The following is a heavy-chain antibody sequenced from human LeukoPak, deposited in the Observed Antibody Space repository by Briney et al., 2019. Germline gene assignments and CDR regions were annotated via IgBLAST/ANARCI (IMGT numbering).Heavy chain of an antibody. V-gene: IGHV3-30-3*01. CDR1: GFTFNSYA. J-gene: IGHJ4*02. Sequence: PGGSLRLACSADGFTFNSYAMAWVRQAPGKGLGWVAVISYDGSNKYYADSVKGRFTISRDKSKNTLYLQMNSLRAEDTAVYYCARDPFGNYGIAAAGTTIDYWGQGTLVTVSS. CDR3: ARDPFGNYGIAAAGTTIDY. D-gene: IGHD6-13*01. CDR2: ISYDGSNK.